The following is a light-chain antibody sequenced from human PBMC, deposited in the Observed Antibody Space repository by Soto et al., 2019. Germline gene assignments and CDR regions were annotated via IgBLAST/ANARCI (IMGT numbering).Light chain of an antibody. J-gene: IGLJ1*01. CDR3: QSYDRSLSCSV. CDR2: DDT. CDR1: SSNIGAAYA. Sequence: QSVLTQPPSMSGAPGQRVTISCTGSSSNIGAAYAVHWYQLLPGTAPKLLIYDDTNRPSGVPDRFSGSKSGTSASLAITGLQAEDEADYCCQSYDRSLSCSVFGTGTKLTVL. V-gene: IGLV1-40*01.